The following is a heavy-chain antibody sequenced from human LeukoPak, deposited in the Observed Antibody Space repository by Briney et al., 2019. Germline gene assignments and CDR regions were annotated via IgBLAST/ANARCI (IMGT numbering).Heavy chain of an antibody. CDR1: GFTVSRNY. CDR3: AKDRSIGTYYTFDH. Sequence: GGSLRLSCAASGFTVSRNYMSWVRQAPGKGLEWVSSISASAAMTYYADSVKGRFTVSRDNSNNRLYLQMSGLTAADTAVYYCAKDRSIGTYYTFDHWGQGTLVTVSS. J-gene: IGHJ4*02. CDR2: ISASAAMT. D-gene: IGHD1-26*01. V-gene: IGHV3-23*01.